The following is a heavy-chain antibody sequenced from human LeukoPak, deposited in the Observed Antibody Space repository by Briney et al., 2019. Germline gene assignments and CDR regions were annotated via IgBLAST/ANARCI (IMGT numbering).Heavy chain of an antibody. Sequence: ASVKVSCKASGYNFTNYAMNWVRQAPGQGLEWMGWINPNSGGTNYAQKFQGRVTMTRDTSISTAYMELSRLRSDDTAVYYCARVYNWNEEGWFDPWGQGTLVTVSS. CDR1: GYNFTNYA. CDR3: ARVYNWNEEGWFDP. J-gene: IGHJ5*02. D-gene: IGHD1-1*01. CDR2: INPNSGGT. V-gene: IGHV1-2*02.